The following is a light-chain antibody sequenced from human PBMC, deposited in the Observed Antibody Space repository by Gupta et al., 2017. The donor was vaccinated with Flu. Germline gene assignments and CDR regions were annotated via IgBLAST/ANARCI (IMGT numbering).Light chain of an antibody. CDR3: CSYAGSYTWV. J-gene: IGLJ3*02. Sequence: VTISCTGTNSDVGTYNYVSWFQQHPGKAPKFMIYHVSQRPSGVTDRFSGSKSGNTASLTISGLEAEDEAHYYCCSYAGSYTWVFGGGTMLTVL. V-gene: IGLV2-11*03. CDR2: HVS. CDR1: NSDVGTYNY.